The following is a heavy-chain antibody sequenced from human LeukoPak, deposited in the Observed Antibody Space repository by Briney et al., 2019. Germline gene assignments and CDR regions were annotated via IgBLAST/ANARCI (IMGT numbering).Heavy chain of an antibody. CDR2: IIPIFGTA. CDR3: ARALYYDFWSGYSHYYYGMDV. Sequence: SVKVSCKASGGTFSSYAISWVRQAPGQGLEWMGGIIPIFGTANYAQKFQGRVTITADESTSTAYMELRSLRSDDTAVYYCARALYYDFWSGYSHYYYGMDVWGQGTTVTVSS. CDR1: GGTFSSYA. D-gene: IGHD3-3*01. V-gene: IGHV1-69*13. J-gene: IGHJ6*02.